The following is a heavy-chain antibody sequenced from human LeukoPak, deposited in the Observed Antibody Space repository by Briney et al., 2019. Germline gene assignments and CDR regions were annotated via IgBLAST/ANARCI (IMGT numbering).Heavy chain of an antibody. CDR3: AREGAYDRPFDY. D-gene: IGHD3-22*01. Sequence: PGGSLRLSCAASGFTFSNYWMHWVRQAPGKGLVWVSRINSDGINTSYADSVKGRFTISRDNAKNTLNLQMNSLRAEDTAVYYCAREGAYDRPFDYWGQGTLVTVSS. CDR1: GFTFSNYW. CDR2: INSDGINT. J-gene: IGHJ4*02. V-gene: IGHV3-74*01.